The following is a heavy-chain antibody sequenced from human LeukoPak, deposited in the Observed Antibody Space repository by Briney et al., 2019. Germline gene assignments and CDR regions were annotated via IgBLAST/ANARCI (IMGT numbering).Heavy chain of an antibody. V-gene: IGHV1-2*02. D-gene: IGHD3-10*01. Sequence: SVKVSCKASGYTFSGYYMHWVRQAPGQGLEWMGWINPNSGGINYAQKFQGRVTMTRDTSISTAYMELSRLRSDDTAVYYCARDESGSGSYYNAYWGQGTLVTVSS. J-gene: IGHJ4*02. CDR2: INPNSGGI. CDR1: GYTFSGYY. CDR3: ARDESGSGSYYNAY.